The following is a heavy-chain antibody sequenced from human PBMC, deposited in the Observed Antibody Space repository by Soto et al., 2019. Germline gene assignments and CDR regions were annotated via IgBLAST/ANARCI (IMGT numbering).Heavy chain of an antibody. D-gene: IGHD1-1*01. CDR3: ASFMSTTGPAEYFQH. CDR2: IYYSGST. J-gene: IGHJ1*01. V-gene: IGHV4-59*01. Sequence: WTWIRQSPGKGLEWIGYIYYSGSTNYNPSLKSRVTISVDTSKNQFSLKLSSLTAADTAVYYCASFMSTTGPAEYFQHWGQGTLVTVSS.